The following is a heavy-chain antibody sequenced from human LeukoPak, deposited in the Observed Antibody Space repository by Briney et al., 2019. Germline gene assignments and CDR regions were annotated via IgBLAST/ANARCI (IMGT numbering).Heavy chain of an antibody. CDR1: GFTFSDSW. J-gene: IGHJ6*02. CDR2: MNQDGSEK. V-gene: IGHV3-7*01. D-gene: IGHD3-16*01. Sequence: GGSLRLSCGASGFTFSDSWMRWVRQAPGKGLEWVANMNQDGSEKDYVDSVKGRFTISRDNARNSLYLQMSSLRAEDTAVYYCATYTHWVAGDVWGQGTTVTVSS. CDR3: ATYTHWVAGDV.